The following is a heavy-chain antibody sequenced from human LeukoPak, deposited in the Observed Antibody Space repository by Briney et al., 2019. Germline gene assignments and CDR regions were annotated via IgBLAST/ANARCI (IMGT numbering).Heavy chain of an antibody. V-gene: IGHV3-53*01. CDR1: GFTFSSYA. D-gene: IGHD6-13*01. J-gene: IGHJ4*02. CDR2: IYSGGST. CDR3: ARESGQQLAFDY. Sequence: GGSLRLSCAASGFTFSSYAMSWVRQAPGKGLEWVSVIYSGGSTYYADSVKGRFTISRDNSKNTLYLQMNSLRAEDTAVYYCARESGQQLAFDYWGQGTLVTVSS.